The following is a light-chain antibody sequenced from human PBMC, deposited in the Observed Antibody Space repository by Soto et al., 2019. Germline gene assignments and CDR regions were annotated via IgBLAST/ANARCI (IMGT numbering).Light chain of an antibody. CDR1: QSISSY. V-gene: IGKV1-39*01. J-gene: IGKJ2*01. Sequence: DIQMTQSPSSLSASVGDRVTLTCRASQSISSYLNWYQQKPGKGPKLLIYVASSLQSGVSSRFSGSGSGTDFTLTISSLQPEDFATYYCQQSYSAPYTFGQGTKLEIK. CDR3: QQSYSAPYT. CDR2: VAS.